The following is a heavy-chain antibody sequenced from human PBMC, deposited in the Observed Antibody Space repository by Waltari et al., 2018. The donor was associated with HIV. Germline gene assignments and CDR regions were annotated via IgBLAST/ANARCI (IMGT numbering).Heavy chain of an antibody. CDR3: ASERGIAAAGGSAFDI. CDR1: GYSFTSYW. Sequence: EVQLVQSGAEVKRPGESLKISCKGSGYSFTSYWIGWVRQMPGKGLEWMGIIYPGDSDTRYSPSFQGQVTISADKSISTAYLQWSSLKASDTAMYYCASERGIAAAGGSAFDIWGQGTMVTVSS. CDR2: IYPGDSDT. J-gene: IGHJ3*02. V-gene: IGHV5-51*01. D-gene: IGHD6-13*01.